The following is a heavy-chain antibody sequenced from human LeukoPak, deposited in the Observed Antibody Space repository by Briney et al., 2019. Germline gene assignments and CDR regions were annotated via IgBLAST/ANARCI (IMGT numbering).Heavy chain of an antibody. CDR2: IYYSGST. Sequence: SETLPLTCTVSGGSISSGDYYWSWIRQPPGKGLEWIGYIYYSGSTYYNPSLKSRVTVSVDTSKNQFSLKLSSVTAADTAVYYCARVSSSSQGLDYWGQGTLVTVSS. D-gene: IGHD6-6*01. CDR1: GGSISSGDYY. CDR3: ARVSSSSQGLDY. V-gene: IGHV4-30-4*08. J-gene: IGHJ4*02.